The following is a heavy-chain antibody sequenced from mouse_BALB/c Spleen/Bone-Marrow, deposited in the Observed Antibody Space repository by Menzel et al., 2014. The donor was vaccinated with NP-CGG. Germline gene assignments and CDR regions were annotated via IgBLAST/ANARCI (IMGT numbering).Heavy chain of an antibody. CDR2: IDPYYGGT. V-gene: IGHV1-39*01. D-gene: IGHD1-1*01. CDR3: AISVSLRAMDY. CDR1: GYSFTGYN. J-gene: IGHJ4*01. Sequence: QLQESGPELEKPGASVKISCKASGYSFTGYNMNWVKQSNGKSLEWIGDIDPYYGGTSYNQKLKDKATLTVDKYSSTAYMQLKSLTSEDSAVYYCAISVSLRAMDYWGQGTSVTVSS.